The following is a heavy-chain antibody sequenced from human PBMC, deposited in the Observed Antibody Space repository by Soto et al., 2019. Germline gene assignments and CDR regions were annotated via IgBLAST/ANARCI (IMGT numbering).Heavy chain of an antibody. CDR1: GFTFSSYG. J-gene: IGHJ4*02. CDR2: ISYDGSNK. D-gene: IGHD2-15*01. Sequence: QVQLVESGGGVVQPGRSLRLSCAASGFTFSSYGMHWVRQAPGKGLEWVAVISYDGSNKYYADSVKGRLIFSRDNSKNTLYLQMNSLRAEDTAVYYCAKETYSGPLDYWGQGTLVTVSS. CDR3: AKETYSGPLDY. V-gene: IGHV3-30*18.